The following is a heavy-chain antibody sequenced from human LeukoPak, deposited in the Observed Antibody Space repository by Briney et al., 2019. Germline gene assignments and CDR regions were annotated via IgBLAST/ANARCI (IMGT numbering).Heavy chain of an antibody. Sequence: GASVTVSCKASGYTFTSYDINWVRQATGQGLEGMGWMNPNSGNTGYAQKFQGRVTMTRNTSISTAYMELSSLRSEDTAVYYCARRASPRRITMVRGVNLYYFDYWGQGTLVTVSS. CDR3: ARRASPRRITMVRGVNLYYFDY. CDR1: GYTFTSYD. CDR2: MNPNSGNT. V-gene: IGHV1-8*01. J-gene: IGHJ4*02. D-gene: IGHD3-10*01.